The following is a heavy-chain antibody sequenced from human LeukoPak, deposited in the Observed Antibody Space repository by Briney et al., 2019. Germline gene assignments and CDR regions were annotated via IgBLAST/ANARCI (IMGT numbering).Heavy chain of an antibody. D-gene: IGHD3-10*01. CDR2: IYYSGST. CDR3: ARGKSELWFGELLGRFDP. V-gene: IGHV4-39*07. CDR1: GDSISSTNYY. Sequence: PSETLSLTCTVSGDSISSTNYYWGWIRQPPGKGLEWIGSIYYSGSTNYNPSLKSRVTISVDTSKNQFSLKLSSVTAADTAVYYCARGKSELWFGELLGRFDPWGQGTLVTVSS. J-gene: IGHJ5*02.